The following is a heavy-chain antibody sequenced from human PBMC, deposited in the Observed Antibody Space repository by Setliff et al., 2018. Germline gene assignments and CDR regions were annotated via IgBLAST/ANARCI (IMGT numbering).Heavy chain of an antibody. CDR3: ARLTPMADFDY. D-gene: IGHD5-18*01. J-gene: IGHJ4*02. Sequence: ASVKVSCKASGGTFSNYGVSWVRQAPGQGLEWMGWINTNTGNPTYAQGFTGRFVFSLDTSVSTTYLQISSLKAEDTAVYYCARLTPMADFDYWGQGTLVTVSS. CDR2: INTNTGNP. V-gene: IGHV7-4-1*02. CDR1: GGTFSNYG.